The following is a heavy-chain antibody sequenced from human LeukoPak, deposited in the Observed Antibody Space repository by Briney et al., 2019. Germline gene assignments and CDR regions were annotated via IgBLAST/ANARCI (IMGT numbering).Heavy chain of an antibody. Sequence: SVNVSCKPSGGTFSSYAISWVRQAPGPALEWMGGVIPIFGTANYAQKFQGRVTITADESTSTAYMELSSLRSEDTAVYYCARVGAVAGADYYYYGMDVWGQGTTVTVSS. CDR1: GGTFSSYA. D-gene: IGHD6-19*01. CDR3: ARVGAVAGADYYYYGMDV. CDR2: VIPIFGTA. V-gene: IGHV1-69*13. J-gene: IGHJ6*02.